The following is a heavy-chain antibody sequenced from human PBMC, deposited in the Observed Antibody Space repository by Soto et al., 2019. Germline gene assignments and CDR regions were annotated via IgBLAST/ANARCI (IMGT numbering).Heavy chain of an antibody. CDR1: GFTFSSYA. J-gene: IGHJ4*02. D-gene: IGHD3-3*01. V-gene: IGHV3-23*01. CDR2: ISGSGGST. Sequence: GGSLRLSCAASGFTFSSYAMSWVRQAPGKGLEWVSAISGSGGSTYYADSVKGRFTISRDNSKNTLYLQMNSLRAEDTAVYYCAKGSSPTIFGVVILPGFDYWGQGTLVTVSS. CDR3: AKGSSPTIFGVVILPGFDY.